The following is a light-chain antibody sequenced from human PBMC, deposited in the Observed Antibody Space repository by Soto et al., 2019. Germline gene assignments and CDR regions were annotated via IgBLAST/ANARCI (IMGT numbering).Light chain of an antibody. CDR2: RNN. CDR1: RSNIGTNY. Sequence: QLVLTQPPSASGTPGQRVTISCSGSRSNIGTNYVYWYQHLPGTAPKLLIYRNNQRPSGVPDRFSGSKSGTSASLAISGLRSEDEADYYCAAWDDSLSVLYVFGTGSKLTVL. CDR3: AAWDDSLSVLYV. V-gene: IGLV1-47*01. J-gene: IGLJ1*01.